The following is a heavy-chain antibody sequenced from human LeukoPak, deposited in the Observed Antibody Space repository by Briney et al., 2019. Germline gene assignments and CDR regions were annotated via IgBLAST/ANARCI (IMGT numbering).Heavy chain of an antibody. CDR2: INPSGGST. D-gene: IGHD2-15*01. Sequence: ASVKVSCKASGHTFTSYYMHWVRQAPGQGLEWMGIINPSGGSTSYAQKFQGRVTMTRDTSTSTVYMELSSLRSEDTAVYYCASEGRACSGGSCGSGGYWGQGTLVTVSS. CDR1: GHTFTSYY. CDR3: ASEGRACSGGSCGSGGY. J-gene: IGHJ4*02. V-gene: IGHV1-46*01.